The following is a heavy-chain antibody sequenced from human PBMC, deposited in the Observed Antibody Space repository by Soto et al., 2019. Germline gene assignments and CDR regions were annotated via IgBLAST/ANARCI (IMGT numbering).Heavy chain of an antibody. CDR2: IYHSGST. D-gene: IGHD1-26*01. CDR1: GYSISSGYY. V-gene: IGHV4-38-2*01. Sequence: SETLSLTCAVSGYSISSGYYWGWIRQPPGKGLEWIGSIYHSGSTYYNPSLKSRVTISVDTSKNQFSLKLSSVTAADTDVYYCARGPQWELTDWGQGTLVTVYS. CDR3: ARGPQWELTD. J-gene: IGHJ4*02.